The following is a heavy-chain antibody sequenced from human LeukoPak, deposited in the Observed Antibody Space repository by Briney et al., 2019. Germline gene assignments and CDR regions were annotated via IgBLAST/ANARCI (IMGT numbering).Heavy chain of an antibody. V-gene: IGHV1-3*01. Sequence: ASVKVSCKASGYTFTSYAIHWVRQAPGQRLEWMGWINAGNGDTRYSQKFQGRVSISRDTSASTAYMELSSLRSEDTAVYYCASPYPGIAAASNSYYYGMDVWGQGTTVTVSS. D-gene: IGHD6-13*01. CDR2: INAGNGDT. CDR1: GYTFTSYA. CDR3: ASPYPGIAAASNSYYYGMDV. J-gene: IGHJ6*02.